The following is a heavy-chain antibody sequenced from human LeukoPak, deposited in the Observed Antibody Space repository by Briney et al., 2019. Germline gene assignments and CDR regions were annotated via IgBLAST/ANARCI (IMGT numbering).Heavy chain of an antibody. V-gene: IGHV3-11*01. CDR3: ARDTNNGLDV. CDR2: ISSSGRLM. Sequence: PGESLRLSCAASGFTFSDYYINWIRQAPGKGLEWVSHISSSGRLMQYADSVKGRSTITRDNAQNFMSLQMNSLKPEDTAVYYCARDTNNGLDVWGRGTTVTVSS. J-gene: IGHJ6*02. CDR1: GFTFSDYY. D-gene: IGHD1-14*01.